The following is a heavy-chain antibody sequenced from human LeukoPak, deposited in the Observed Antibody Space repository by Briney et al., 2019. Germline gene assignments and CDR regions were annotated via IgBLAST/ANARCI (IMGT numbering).Heavy chain of an antibody. CDR1: GFTFSSYS. CDR3: AGGYYDNTGFYYDVFDF. V-gene: IGHV3-21*01. D-gene: IGHD3-22*01. CDR2: ITSSSSYI. Sequence: GGSLRLSCAASGFTFSSYSMHWVRQAPGKGLEWISSITSSSSYIYYADSVKGRFTISRDNAKNSLYLQMNSLRAEASAVYYCAGGYYDNTGFYYDVFDFWGKGKMAPV. J-gene: IGHJ3*01.